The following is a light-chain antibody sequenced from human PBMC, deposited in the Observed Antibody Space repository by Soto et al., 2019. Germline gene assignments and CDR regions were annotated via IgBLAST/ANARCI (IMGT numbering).Light chain of an antibody. J-gene: IGKJ1*01. CDR1: QSIRGY. V-gene: IGKV1-39*01. Sequence: DIQMTQSPSSLPASVGDRVTVTCRASQSIRGYLNWYQHKPGTAPKLLIFAASRLQTGVPLRFSGSGSGTNFTLTISNLHPEDFAVYYCQQRSDWPWTFGQGTKVDIK. CDR2: AAS. CDR3: QQRSDWPWT.